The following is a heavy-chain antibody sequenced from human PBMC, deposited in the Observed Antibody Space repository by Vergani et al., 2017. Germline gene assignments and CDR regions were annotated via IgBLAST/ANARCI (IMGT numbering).Heavy chain of an antibody. J-gene: IGHJ4*02. CDR1: GFTFSSYG. CDR2: ISYDGSNK. V-gene: IGHV3-30*03. Sequence: QVQLVESGGGVVQPGRSLRLSCAASGFTFSSYGMHWVRQAPGKGLEWVAVISYDGSNKYYADSVKGRFTISRDNSKNTLYLQMNSLRAEDTAVYYCARDLYDISAYWGQGTLVTVSS. CDR3: ARDLYDISAY. D-gene: IGHD3-9*01.